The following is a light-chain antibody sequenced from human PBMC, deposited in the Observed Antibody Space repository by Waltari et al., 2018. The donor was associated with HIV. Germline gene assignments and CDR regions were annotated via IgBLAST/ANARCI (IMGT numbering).Light chain of an antibody. CDR1: SNAIGAYNY. CDR2: DVN. Sequence: QSALTQPRPVSGSPGQSATIPCVGTSNAIGAYNYVSWYQQHPGKAPKVMIYDVNKRPSGVPDRFSGSKSGYTASLTIAGLQAEDEADYYCCSYAGSRVIFGGGTKLTVL. J-gene: IGLJ2*01. V-gene: IGLV2-11*01. CDR3: CSYAGSRVI.